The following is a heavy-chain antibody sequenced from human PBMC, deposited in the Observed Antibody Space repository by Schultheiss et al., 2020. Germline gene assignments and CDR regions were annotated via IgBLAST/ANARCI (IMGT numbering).Heavy chain of an antibody. CDR2: ISAYNGNT. J-gene: IGHJ3*02. CDR1: GYTFTSYG. Sequence: ASVKVSCKASGYTFTSYGISWVRQAPGQGLEWMGWISAYNGNTNYAQKFQGRVTITADKSTSTAYMELSSLRSEDTAVYYCARVMRIWYGSGSYYNGDAFDIWGQGTMVTVSS. CDR3: ARVMRIWYGSGSYYNGDAFDI. D-gene: IGHD3-10*01. V-gene: IGHV1-18*01.